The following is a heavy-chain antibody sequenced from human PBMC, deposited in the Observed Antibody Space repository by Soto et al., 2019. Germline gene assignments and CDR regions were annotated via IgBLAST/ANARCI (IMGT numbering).Heavy chain of an antibody. J-gene: IGHJ4*02. CDR3: AVTPLIAVAALPFAY. D-gene: IGHD6-19*01. V-gene: IGHV1-8*01. CDR1: GYTFTSYD. Sequence: ASVKVSCKASGYTFTSYDINWVRQATGQGLEWMGWMNPNSGNTGYAQKFQGRVTMTRNTSISTAYMELSSLRSEDTAVYYCAVTPLIAVAALPFAYWGQGSLVTVSS. CDR2: MNPNSGNT.